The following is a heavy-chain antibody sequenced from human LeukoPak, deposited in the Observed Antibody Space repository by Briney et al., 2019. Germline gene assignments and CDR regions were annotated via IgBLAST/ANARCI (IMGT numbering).Heavy chain of an antibody. V-gene: IGHV3-23*01. CDR3: VGGDQRED. J-gene: IGHJ4*01. Sequence: PGGSLRLSCAVSGITLSNYGMTWVRQAPGKGLEWVAGISDSGGRTNYADSVKGRFTISRDNPKNTLDLQMNSLRVEDTAVYYCVGGDQREDWGHGTLVTVSS. D-gene: IGHD1-26*01. CDR2: ISDSGGRT. CDR1: GITLSNYG.